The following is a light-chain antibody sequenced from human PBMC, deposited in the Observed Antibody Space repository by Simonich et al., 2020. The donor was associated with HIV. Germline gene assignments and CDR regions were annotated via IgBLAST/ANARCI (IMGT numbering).Light chain of an antibody. Sequence: DIVMTQSPDSLAVSLGERATINFKSSQSVLHSSNNKNYLVWYQQKPGQPPKLLIYWASTRESGVPDRFRGSGSGTDFTLTISSLQAEDVAVYYCQQYYSAPRTFGQGTKVEIK. V-gene: IGKV4-1*01. CDR1: QSVLHSSNNKNY. CDR3: QQYYSAPRT. CDR2: WAS. J-gene: IGKJ1*01.